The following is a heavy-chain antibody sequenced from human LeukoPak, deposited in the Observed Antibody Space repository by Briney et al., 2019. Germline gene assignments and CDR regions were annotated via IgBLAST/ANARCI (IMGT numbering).Heavy chain of an antibody. CDR3: AREVYGYSSGYFDY. CDR2: ITTSGNMI. D-gene: IGHD5-18*01. CDR1: GFTFSVFY. V-gene: IGHV3-11*01. Sequence: GGSLRLSCAASGFTFSVFYMSWIRQAPGKGLERLSYITTSGNMIYYADSVKGRFTISRDNAKNSLYLQMNSLRAGDTAVYYCAREVYGYSSGYFDYWGQGTLVTVSS. J-gene: IGHJ4*02.